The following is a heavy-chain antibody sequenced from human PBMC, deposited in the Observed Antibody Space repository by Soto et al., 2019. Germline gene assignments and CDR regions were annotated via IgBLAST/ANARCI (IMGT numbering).Heavy chain of an antibody. J-gene: IGHJ4*02. CDR2: ISNTGGGT. CDR3: EKDRLAGNFDY. CDR1: GFTFNNYA. Sequence: EVQLLDSGGGLVQPGGSLGLSCAASGFTFNNYAMNWVRQAPGMGLEWVATISNTGGGTYYAYSVKGRFTISRDNSKNTLYLQMSSLRVEDTAVYYCEKDRLAGNFDYWGQGTQVTVSS. V-gene: IGHV3-23*01.